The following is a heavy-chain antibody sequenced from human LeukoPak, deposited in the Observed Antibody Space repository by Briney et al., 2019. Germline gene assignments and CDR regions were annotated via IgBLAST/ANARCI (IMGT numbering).Heavy chain of an antibody. CDR1: GGSISSGGYS. J-gene: IGHJ4*02. Sequence: SQTLSLTCAVSGGSISSGGYSWSWIRQPPGKGLEWIGYIYYSGSTNYNPSLKSRVTISVDTSKNQFSLKLSSVTAADTAVYYCARWSGWLNYWGQGTLVTVSS. D-gene: IGHD6-19*01. CDR2: IYYSGST. CDR3: ARWSGWLNY. V-gene: IGHV4-30-4*07.